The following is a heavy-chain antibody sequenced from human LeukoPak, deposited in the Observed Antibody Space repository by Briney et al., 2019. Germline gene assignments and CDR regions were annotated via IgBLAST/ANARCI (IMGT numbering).Heavy chain of an antibody. CDR3: AGDANWLDP. J-gene: IGHJ5*02. V-gene: IGHV3-74*03. Sequence: GGSLRLSCAASGFNFSSYWMHWVRQAPGKGLVWVSRINTDGSNTKYADSVKGRFTISRGNAKNTLYLQMNSLRAEDTAVYYCAGDANWLDPWGQGTLVTVSS. CDR1: GFNFSSYW. CDR2: INTDGSNT.